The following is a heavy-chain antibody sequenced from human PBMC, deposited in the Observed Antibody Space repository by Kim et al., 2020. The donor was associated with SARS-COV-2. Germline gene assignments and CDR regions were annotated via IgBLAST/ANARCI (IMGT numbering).Heavy chain of an antibody. CDR2: IYTSGST. CDR3: AGRVRGVIQDY. J-gene: IGHJ4*02. Sequence: SETLSLTCTVSGGSISSGSYYWSWIRQPAGKGLEWIGRIYTSGSTNYNPSLKSRVTISVDTSKNQFSLKLSSVTAADTAVYYCAGRVRGVIQDYWGQGTLVTVSS. CDR1: GGSISSGSYY. V-gene: IGHV4-61*02. D-gene: IGHD3-10*01.